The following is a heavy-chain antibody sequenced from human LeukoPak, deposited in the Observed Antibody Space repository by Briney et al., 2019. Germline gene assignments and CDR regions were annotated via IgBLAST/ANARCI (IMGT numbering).Heavy chain of an antibody. CDR1: GYTFTSYG. CDR3: ARGERYVDCSGGSCYSADY. CDR2: INPNSGGT. D-gene: IGHD2-15*01. J-gene: IGHJ4*02. V-gene: IGHV1-2*02. Sequence: ASVKVSCKTSGYTFTSYGISWVRQAPGQGLEWMGWINPNSGGTNYAQKFQGRVTMTRDTSISTAYMELSRLRSDDTAVYYCARGERYVDCSGGSCYSADYWGQGTLVTVSS.